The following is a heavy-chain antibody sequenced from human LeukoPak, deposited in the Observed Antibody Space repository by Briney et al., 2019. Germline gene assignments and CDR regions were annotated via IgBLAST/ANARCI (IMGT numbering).Heavy chain of an antibody. J-gene: IGHJ2*01. Sequence: PSETLSLTCTVSGGSISSSSYYWGWIRQPPGKGLEWIGSIYYSGSTYYNPSLKSRVTISVDTSKNQFSLKLSSVTAADTAVYYCARGGVVVPAGLDWYFDLWGRGTLVTVSS. CDR2: IYYSGST. CDR1: GGSISSSSYY. CDR3: ARGGVVVPAGLDWYFDL. V-gene: IGHV4-39*01. D-gene: IGHD2-2*01.